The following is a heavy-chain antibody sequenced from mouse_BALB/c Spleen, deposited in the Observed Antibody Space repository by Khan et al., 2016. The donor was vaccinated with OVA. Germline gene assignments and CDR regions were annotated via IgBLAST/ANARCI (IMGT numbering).Heavy chain of an antibody. CDR2: IWTGGST. CDR3: ARYYGYYGWYFDV. CDR1: GFSLTSYG. V-gene: IGHV2-9*02. D-gene: IGHD2-1*01. J-gene: IGHJ1*01. Sequence: VELVESGPGLVAPSQSLSITCTVSGFSLTSYGVHWVRQPPGKGLEWLGVIWTGGSTNYNSALMSRLSISKDNSTSQVFLIMNSLQTDDTAMYYCARYYGYYGWYFDVWGEGTTVTVSS.